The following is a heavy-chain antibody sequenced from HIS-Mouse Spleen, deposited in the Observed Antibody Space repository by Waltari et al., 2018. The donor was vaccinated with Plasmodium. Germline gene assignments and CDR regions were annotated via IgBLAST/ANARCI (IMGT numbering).Heavy chain of an antibody. CDR1: GGSISSSRYY. J-gene: IGHJ5*02. Sequence: QLQLQESGPGLVKPSETLSLTCTVSGGSISSSRYYWGWIRQPPGKGLEWIGSIYYSGSTYYNPSLKSRVTISVDTSKNQFSLKLSSVTAADTAVYYCARGQYSSSYNWFDPWGQGTLVTVSS. CDR3: ARGQYSSSYNWFDP. V-gene: IGHV4-39*07. D-gene: IGHD6-6*01. CDR2: IYYSGST.